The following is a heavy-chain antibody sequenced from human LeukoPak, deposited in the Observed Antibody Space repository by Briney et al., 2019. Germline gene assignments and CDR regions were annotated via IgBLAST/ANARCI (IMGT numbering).Heavy chain of an antibody. CDR1: GDSVSSNSAA. D-gene: IGHD6-13*01. V-gene: IGHV6-1*01. CDR3: GSSHSSTWYPQY. J-gene: IGHJ4*02. CDR2: TYYRSKWYN. Sequence: SQTLSLTCVISGDSVSSNSAAWNWKRLSPSRDLEGLGRTYYRSKWYNEYAASVKSLTTTTPDTTNHQFSLQLTPVTPEDTAHYYCGSSHSSTWYPQYWGQGTLVTVSS.